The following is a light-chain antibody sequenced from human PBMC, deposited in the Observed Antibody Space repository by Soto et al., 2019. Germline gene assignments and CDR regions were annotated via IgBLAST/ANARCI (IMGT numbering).Light chain of an antibody. CDR3: QQSHTTPRLS. CDR1: QSISNY. CDR2: AAS. V-gene: IGKV1-39*01. J-gene: IGKJ4*01. Sequence: DIEMTQSPSSLSASVGDSVTITCRANQSISNYLNWYQQKPGRAXNLLIFAASNLETGVPSRFSGSGSGTDFVLTISSLQPEDFANYFCQQSHTTPRLSFGGGTKV.